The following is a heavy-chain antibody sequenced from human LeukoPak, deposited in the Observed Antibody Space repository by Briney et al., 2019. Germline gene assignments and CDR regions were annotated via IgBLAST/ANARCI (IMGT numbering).Heavy chain of an antibody. J-gene: IGHJ4*02. CDR1: GDTFTSYG. V-gene: IGHV1-18*01. CDR2: ISAYNGNT. CDR3: ASDSFGAAHFDY. D-gene: IGHD2-15*01. Sequence: RRAAVKVSCKASGDTFTSYGISGGRQGPGQGLEWRGWISAYNGNTNYAQKLWGRVTMTTDTSTSTAYMAQRTPRSDDTTVHYCASDSFGAAHFDYWGQATLVTVSS.